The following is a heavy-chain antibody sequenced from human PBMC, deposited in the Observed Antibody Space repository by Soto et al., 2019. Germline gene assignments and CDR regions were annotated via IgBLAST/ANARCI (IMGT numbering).Heavy chain of an antibody. CDR1: GFSLSTSGMC. CDR3: ARIINLGYYGSGSYEPGGMDV. Sequence: ESGPTLVNPTQTLTLTCTFSGFSLSTSGMCVSWIRQPPGKALEWLALIDWDDDKYYSTSLKTRLTISKDTSKNQVVLTMTNMDPVDTATYYCARIINLGYYGSGSYEPGGMDVWGQGTTVTVSS. V-gene: IGHV2-70*01. CDR2: IDWDDDK. J-gene: IGHJ6*02. D-gene: IGHD3-10*01.